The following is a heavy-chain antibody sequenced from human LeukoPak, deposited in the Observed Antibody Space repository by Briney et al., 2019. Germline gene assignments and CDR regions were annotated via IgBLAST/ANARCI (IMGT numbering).Heavy chain of an antibody. Sequence: GGSLRLSCVASGFSFSDYWVSWVRQTPGKGLEWLANINQYGAEKYYADSMKGRFTISRDNAKNSLYLQMNSLRVEDSGVYHCARDPDSGDAYNWFDPWGQGTQVTVSS. D-gene: IGHD4-17*01. V-gene: IGHV3-7*01. CDR1: GFSFSDYW. J-gene: IGHJ5*02. CDR3: ARDPDSGDAYNWFDP. CDR2: INQYGAEK.